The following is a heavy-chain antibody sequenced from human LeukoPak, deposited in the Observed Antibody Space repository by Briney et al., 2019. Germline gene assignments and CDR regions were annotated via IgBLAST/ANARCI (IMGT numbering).Heavy chain of an antibody. V-gene: IGHV3-30*04. CDR2: ISYDGSNK. D-gene: IGHD3-10*01. CDR3: ARAVPLWFGELLSDY. CDR1: GFTFSSYA. J-gene: IGHJ4*02. Sequence: GRSLRLSCAASGFTFSSYAMHWVRQAPGKGLEWVAVISYDGSNKYYADSVKGRFTISRDNSKNTLYLQMNSLRAEDTAVYYCARAVPLWFGELLSDYWGQGTLVTVSS.